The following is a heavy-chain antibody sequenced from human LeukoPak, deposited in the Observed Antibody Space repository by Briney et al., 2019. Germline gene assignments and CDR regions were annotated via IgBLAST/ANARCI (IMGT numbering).Heavy chain of an antibody. D-gene: IGHD2/OR15-2a*01. CDR3: ARSTSPRNWFDP. CDR2: ISAYNGNT. J-gene: IGHJ5*02. V-gene: IGHV1-18*01. Sequence: ISWVRQAPGQGLEWMGWISAYNGNTNYAQKLQGRVTMTTDTSTSTAYMELRSLRSDDTAVYYCARSTSPRNWFDPWGQGTLVTVSS.